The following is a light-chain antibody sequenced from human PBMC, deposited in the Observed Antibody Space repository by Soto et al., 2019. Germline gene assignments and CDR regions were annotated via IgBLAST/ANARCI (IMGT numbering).Light chain of an antibody. CDR1: QSVLYSSNNKNY. V-gene: IGKV4-1*01. CDR3: QQYYTTPLT. J-gene: IGKJ4*01. CDR2: WAS. Sequence: DIVMTQSPESLAVSLGERATINCKSSQSVLYSSNNKNYLAWYQQKPGQPPKRLIYWASTRESGVPDRFSGSGSGTDFTLTISSLQAEDVAVYYCQQYYTTPLTFGGGTKVEIK.